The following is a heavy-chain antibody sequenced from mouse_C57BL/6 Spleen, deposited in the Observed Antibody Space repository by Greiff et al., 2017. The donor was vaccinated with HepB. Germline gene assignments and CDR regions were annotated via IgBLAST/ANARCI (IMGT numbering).Heavy chain of an antibody. D-gene: IGHD2-1*01. Sequence: VQLQQPGAELVKPGASVKLSCKASGYTFTSYWMQWVKQRPGQGLEWIGEIDPSDSYTNYNQKFKGKATLTVDTSSSTAYMQLSSLTSEDSAVYYCAKDGKGNLGDYWGQGTSVTVSS. J-gene: IGHJ4*01. CDR2: IDPSDSYT. CDR1: GYTFTSYW. CDR3: AKDGKGNLGDY. V-gene: IGHV1-50*01.